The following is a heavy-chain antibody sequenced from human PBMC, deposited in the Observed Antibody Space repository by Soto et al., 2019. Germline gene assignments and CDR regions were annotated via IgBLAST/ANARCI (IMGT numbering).Heavy chain of an antibody. V-gene: IGHV3-30-3*01. CDR2: IAYDGSNK. CDR1: GFTFSSYA. J-gene: IGHJ3*02. CDR3: ARDIGGGTSCGGDCSPDAFDI. Sequence: QVQLVESGGGVVQPWRSLRLSCAASGFTFSSYAMHWVRQAPGKGLEWVAVIAYDGSNKYYADSVKGRFNISRENYKNALYLQMNSLRAEDTAVYYCARDIGGGTSCGGDCSPDAFDIWGQGTMVTVSS. D-gene: IGHD2-21*02.